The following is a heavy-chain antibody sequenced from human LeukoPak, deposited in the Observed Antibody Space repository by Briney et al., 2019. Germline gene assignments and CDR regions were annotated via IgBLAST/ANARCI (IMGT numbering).Heavy chain of an antibody. Sequence: ASVKVSCKASGYTFTDYYMHWVRQAPGQGLEWMGWMSPNSGNTGSAQKFQGRVTFTRDTSISTSFMELSSLRSEDTAIYYCARGRPDTSVPRTYYMDVWGKGTTVTVSS. J-gene: IGHJ6*03. D-gene: IGHD5-18*01. CDR2: MSPNSGNT. CDR3: ARGRPDTSVPRTYYMDV. V-gene: IGHV1-8*03. CDR1: GYTFTDYY.